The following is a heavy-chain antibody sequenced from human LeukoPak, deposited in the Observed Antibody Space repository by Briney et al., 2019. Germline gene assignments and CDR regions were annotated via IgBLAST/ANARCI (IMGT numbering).Heavy chain of an antibody. V-gene: IGHV3-30*04. J-gene: IGHJ4*02. CDR3: ARDYAGDGLEDYFDY. CDR2: IRYDGSMK. D-gene: IGHD3-10*01. Sequence: GRSLRLSCEASGFEFFTFAMHWVRRAPGKGLEWVAFIRYDGSMKYYADSVKGRFTISRDNAKNSLYLQMNSLRAEDTAVYYCARDYAGDGLEDYFDYWGQGTLVTVSS. CDR1: GFEFFTFA.